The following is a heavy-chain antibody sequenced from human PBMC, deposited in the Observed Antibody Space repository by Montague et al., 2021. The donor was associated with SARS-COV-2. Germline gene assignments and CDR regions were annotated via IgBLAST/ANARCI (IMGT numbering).Heavy chain of an antibody. V-gene: IGHV4-34*01. CDR2: IKHTGFT. CDR1: GGSFSGYF. D-gene: IGHD3-10*01. J-gene: IGHJ4*02. CDR3: ARGKDDITVVLVVTSSSSHFDS. Sequence: SETLSLTCAVYGGSFSGYFWTWVRQSPGKGLEWIGEIKHTGFTNYNPSLKSRVSLSMDTSKNQFSLRLTSMTAADTAVYYCARGKDDITVVLVVTSSSSHFDSWSRGTPVTVSS.